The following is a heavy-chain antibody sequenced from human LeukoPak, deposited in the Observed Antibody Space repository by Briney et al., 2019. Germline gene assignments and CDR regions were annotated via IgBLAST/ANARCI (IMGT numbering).Heavy chain of an antibody. Sequence: PGGSLRLSCAASGFTFSNYWMSWVRQAPGKGLEWVAHINQDGSEKYYVDSVKGRFTISRDNAKNSLYLQMNSLRAEDTAVYLCARDGGGDIVVAFAFDIWGQGTMVTVSS. J-gene: IGHJ3*02. D-gene: IGHD2-15*01. CDR2: INQDGSEK. CDR1: GFTFSNYW. CDR3: ARDGGGDIVVAFAFDI. V-gene: IGHV3-7*05.